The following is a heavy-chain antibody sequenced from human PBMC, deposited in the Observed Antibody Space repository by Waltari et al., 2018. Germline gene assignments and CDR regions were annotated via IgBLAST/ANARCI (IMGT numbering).Heavy chain of an antibody. V-gene: IGHV3-74*03. D-gene: IGHD2-15*01. CDR1: GFTFRRSW. J-gene: IGHJ3*01. CDR3: ARAGLLGAFDV. Sequence: EVQLVEDGGGLVQPGWSLRPHCVAPGFTFRRSWVHWVRQFPGKGLMWVSRINNDGGSTVYAGSVKGRFTISRDDAKNTVSLQMNNLGAEDTALYYCARAGLLGAFDVWGQGTMVTVSS. CDR2: INNDGGST.